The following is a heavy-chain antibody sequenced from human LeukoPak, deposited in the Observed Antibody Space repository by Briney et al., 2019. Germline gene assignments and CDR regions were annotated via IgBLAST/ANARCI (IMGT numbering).Heavy chain of an antibody. CDR1: GDSVSSNSAA. D-gene: IGHD6-13*01. CDR2: TYYRSKWYN. Sequence: SQTLSLTCAVSGDSVSSNSAAWNWIRQSPSRGLGWLGRTYYRSKWYNDYAVSVRSRITINPDTSKNQFSLQLNSVTPEDTAVYYCARFIAAAGYFDYWGQGTLVTVSS. V-gene: IGHV6-1*01. CDR3: ARFIAAAGYFDY. J-gene: IGHJ4*02.